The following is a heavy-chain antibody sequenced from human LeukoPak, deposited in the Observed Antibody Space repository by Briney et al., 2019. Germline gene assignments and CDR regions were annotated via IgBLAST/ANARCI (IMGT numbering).Heavy chain of an antibody. CDR3: ARVGDCSSTSCPLWFDP. D-gene: IGHD2-2*01. J-gene: IGHJ5*02. CDR1: GGTFSSYA. CDR2: ITPILGIA. Sequence: EASVKVSCKASGGTFSSYAISWVRQAPGQGLEWMGRITPILGIANYAQKFQGRVTITADKSTSTAYMELSSLRSEDTAVYYCARVGDCSSTSCPLWFDPWGQGTLVTVSS. V-gene: IGHV1-69*04.